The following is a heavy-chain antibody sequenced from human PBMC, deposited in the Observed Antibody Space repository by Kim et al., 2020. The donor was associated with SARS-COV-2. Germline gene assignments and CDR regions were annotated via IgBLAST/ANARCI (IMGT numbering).Heavy chain of an antibody. V-gene: IGHV4-34*01. J-gene: IGHJ4*02. Sequence: YNPSLKSRVTISVDTSKNQFSLKLSSVTAADTAVYYCARLGYSSGWYSRYWGQGTLVTVSS. D-gene: IGHD6-19*01. CDR3: ARLGYSSGWYSRY.